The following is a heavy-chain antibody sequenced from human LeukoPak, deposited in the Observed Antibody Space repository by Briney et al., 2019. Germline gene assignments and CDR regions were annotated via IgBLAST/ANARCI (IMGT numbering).Heavy chain of an antibody. CDR3: AKNCLMITFGGPFDY. J-gene: IGHJ4*02. CDR1: GFTFSSYA. V-gene: IGHV3-23*01. D-gene: IGHD3-16*01. CDR2: ISGSGGST. Sequence: GGSLRLSCAASGFTFSSYAMSWVRQAPGKGLEWVSAISGSGGSTYYADSVKGRFTISRDNSKNTLYLQMNSLRAEDTAVYYCAKNCLMITFGGPFDYWGQGTLVTVSS.